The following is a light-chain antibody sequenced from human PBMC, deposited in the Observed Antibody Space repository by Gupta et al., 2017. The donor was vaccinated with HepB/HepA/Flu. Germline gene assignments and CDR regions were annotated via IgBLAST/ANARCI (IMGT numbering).Light chain of an antibody. CDR2: LNSDGRQ. V-gene: IGLV4-69*01. J-gene: IGLJ2*01. CDR3: QNGGTGIHV. CDR1: SRHTNLA. Sequence: QLVLTQSPSASASLGASVTLTDTLSSRHTNLANAWHQQQPQKGPRFLMKLNSDGRQNTADGIPDRGSGSSSGAERYLTISRPQYEDEYDYSGQNGGTGIHVFGGGTKLTVL.